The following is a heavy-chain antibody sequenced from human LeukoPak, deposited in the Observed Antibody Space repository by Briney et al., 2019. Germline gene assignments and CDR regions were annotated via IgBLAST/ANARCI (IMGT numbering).Heavy chain of an antibody. V-gene: IGHV3-23*01. CDR1: GFTFSSSS. Sequence: GGSLRLSCAASGFTFSSSSISWVRQAPGKGLEWVSAITDAVGSTHYADSVKGRFTISSDNSKNTVYLQMNSLRPEDMAVYYCAKEILSGILYIDYWGQGTLVTVSS. D-gene: IGHD5-12*01. CDR2: ITDAVGST. CDR3: AKEILSGILYIDY. J-gene: IGHJ4*02.